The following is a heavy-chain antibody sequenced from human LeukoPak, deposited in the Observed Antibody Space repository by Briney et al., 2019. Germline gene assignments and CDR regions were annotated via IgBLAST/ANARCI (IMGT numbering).Heavy chain of an antibody. V-gene: IGHV1-18*01. J-gene: IGHJ4*02. CDR2: ISANSGNT. D-gene: IGHD3-3*01. Sequence: ASVKVSCKTSGYTFTSYGINWVRQAPGQGLEWMGWISANSGNTNYAEKLQDRVTMTTDTSTGTAYMELRGLRSDDTAVYYCARDRSQSTLFGVGGYWGQGTLTTVSS. CDR1: GYTFTSYG. CDR3: ARDRSQSTLFGVGGY.